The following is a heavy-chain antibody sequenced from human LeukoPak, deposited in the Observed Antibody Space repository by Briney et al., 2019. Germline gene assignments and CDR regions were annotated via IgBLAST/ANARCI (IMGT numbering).Heavy chain of an antibody. D-gene: IGHD1-26*01. Sequence: ASVKVSCKASGYTFTGYYMHWVRQAPGQGLEWMGWINPNSGGTNYAQKFQGRVTMARDTSISTAYMEPSRLRSDDTAVYYCARGGSYYGNWFDPWGQGTLVTVSS. V-gene: IGHV1-2*02. J-gene: IGHJ5*02. CDR1: GYTFTGYY. CDR3: ARGGSYYGNWFDP. CDR2: INPNSGGT.